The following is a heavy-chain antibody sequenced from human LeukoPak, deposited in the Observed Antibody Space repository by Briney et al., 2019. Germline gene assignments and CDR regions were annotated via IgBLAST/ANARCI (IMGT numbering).Heavy chain of an antibody. Sequence: GGSLRLSCAASGFTVSSNYMSWVRQAPGKGLGWVSVIYSGGSTYCADSVKGRFTISRDNSKNTLYLQMNSLRAEDTAVYYCARSPPYCSGGSCYRYNWFDPWGQGTLVTVSS. CDR3: ARSPPYCSGGSCYRYNWFDP. V-gene: IGHV3-66*01. D-gene: IGHD2-15*01. J-gene: IGHJ5*02. CDR1: GFTVSSNY. CDR2: IYSGGST.